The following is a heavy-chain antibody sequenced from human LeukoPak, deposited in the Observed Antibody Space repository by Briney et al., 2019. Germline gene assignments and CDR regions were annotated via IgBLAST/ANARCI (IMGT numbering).Heavy chain of an antibody. CDR3: ARMSGSRIRELFDY. D-gene: IGHD1-26*01. V-gene: IGHV4-39*07. J-gene: IGHJ4*02. CDR1: GGSISSYY. Sequence: PSETLSLTCTVSGGSISSYYWSWIRQPPGKGLEWIGSIYYSGSTYYNPSLKSRVTISVDTSKNQFSLKLSSVTAADTAVYYCARMSGSRIRELFDYWGQGTLVTVSS. CDR2: IYYSGST.